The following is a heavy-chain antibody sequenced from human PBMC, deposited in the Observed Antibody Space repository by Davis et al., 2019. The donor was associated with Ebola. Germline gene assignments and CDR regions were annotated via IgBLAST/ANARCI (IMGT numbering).Heavy chain of an antibody. CDR3: AREEQQLVIGRHYYYGMDV. Sequence: PGGSLRLSCAASGFTFSSYEMNWVRQAPGKGLEWVSYISSSGSTIYYADSVKGRFTISRDNAKNSLYLQMNSLRAEDTAVYYCAREEQQLVIGRHYYYGMDVWGQGTTVTVSS. D-gene: IGHD6-13*01. V-gene: IGHV3-48*03. CDR2: ISSSGSTI. CDR1: GFTFSSYE. J-gene: IGHJ6*02.